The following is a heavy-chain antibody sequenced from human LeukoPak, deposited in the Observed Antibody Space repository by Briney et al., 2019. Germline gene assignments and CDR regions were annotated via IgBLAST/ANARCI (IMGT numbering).Heavy chain of an antibody. CDR3: ARNPQEGSGWFLYYYYYMDV. J-gene: IGHJ6*03. CDR2: IVGGGDIT. CDR1: GFTFSNYA. Sequence: PGGSLRLSCAASGFTFSNYAMGWVRQAPGKGLEWVSAIVGGGDITYYADSVQGRFTISRDNSKNTVYLQMNSLRAEDTAVYYCARNPQEGSGWFLYYYYYMDVWGKGTTVTVSS. D-gene: IGHD6-19*01. V-gene: IGHV3-23*01.